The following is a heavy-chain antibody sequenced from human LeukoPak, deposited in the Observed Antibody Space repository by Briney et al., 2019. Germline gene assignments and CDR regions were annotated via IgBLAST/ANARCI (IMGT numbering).Heavy chain of an antibody. CDR1: GYTLTELS. V-gene: IGHV1-24*01. Sequence: VASVKVSCKVSGYTLTELSMHWVRQAPGKGLEWMGGFDPEDGETIYAQKFQGRVTMTEDTSTDTAYMELSSLRSEDTAVYYCATRGGRYNWNDGDYWGQGTLVTVSS. D-gene: IGHD1-1*01. CDR3: ATRGGRYNWNDGDY. J-gene: IGHJ4*02. CDR2: FDPEDGET.